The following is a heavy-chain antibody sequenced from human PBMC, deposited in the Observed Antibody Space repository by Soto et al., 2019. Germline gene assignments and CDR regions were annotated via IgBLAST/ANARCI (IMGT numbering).Heavy chain of an antibody. J-gene: IGHJ5*02. V-gene: IGHV4-30-4*01. CDR2: IYYTGTT. Sequence: PSETLSLTCTVSGGSISSGDYYWNWIRQPPGKGLEWIGYIYYTGTTKYNPSLKSRATLSVDTAKNRFSLNLTSLTAADTAVYYCARGDWFNPWGQGTLVTVSS. CDR3: ARGDWFNP. CDR1: GGSISSGDYY.